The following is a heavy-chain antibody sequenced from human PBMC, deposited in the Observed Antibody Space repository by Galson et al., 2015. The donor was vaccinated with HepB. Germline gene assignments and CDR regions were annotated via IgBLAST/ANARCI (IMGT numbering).Heavy chain of an antibody. CDR2: IYSGGST. Sequence: LRLYCATSGFPVRSNYMSWVRQAPGKGLEWVSVIYSGGSTDYADSVKGRFTISRDNSKNTLYLQMNSLRAEDTAVYYCAKVWSGWTDFDYWGQGTLVTVSS. CDR3: AKVWSGWTDFDY. D-gene: IGHD3-3*01. V-gene: IGHV3-66*01. J-gene: IGHJ4*02. CDR1: GFPVRSNY.